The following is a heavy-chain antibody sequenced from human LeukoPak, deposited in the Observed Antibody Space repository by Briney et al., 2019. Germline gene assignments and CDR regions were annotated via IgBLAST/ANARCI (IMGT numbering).Heavy chain of an antibody. CDR1: GGTFSSYA. CDR2: IIPIFGTA. J-gene: IGHJ5*02. CDR3: ARQDFGVVIGNWFDP. D-gene: IGHD3-3*01. Sequence: ASVKVSCKASGGTFSSYAISWVRQAPGQGLEWMGGIIPIFGTANYAQKFQGRVTITADESTSTAYMELSSLRSEDTAVYYCARQDFGVVIGNWFDPWGQGTLVTVSS. V-gene: IGHV1-69*13.